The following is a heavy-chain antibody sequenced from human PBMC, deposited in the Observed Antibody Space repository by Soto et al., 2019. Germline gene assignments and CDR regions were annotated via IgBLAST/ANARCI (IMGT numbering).Heavy chain of an antibody. Sequence: GGSLRLSCAASGFTFSSYGMNWVRQAPGKGLEWVSYISSSGSSTYYADSVKGRFTISRDNAKNSLYLQMNSLRAEDTAVDYCARSRTYDSLTGPFDYWGQGTLVTVSS. J-gene: IGHJ4*02. CDR3: ARSRTYDSLTGPFDY. CDR2: ISSSGSST. CDR1: GFTFSSYG. D-gene: IGHD3-9*01. V-gene: IGHV3-48*03.